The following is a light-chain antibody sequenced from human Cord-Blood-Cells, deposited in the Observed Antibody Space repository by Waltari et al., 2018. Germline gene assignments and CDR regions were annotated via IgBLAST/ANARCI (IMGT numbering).Light chain of an antibody. J-gene: IGLJ1*01. CDR3: CSYAGSYPYV. V-gene: IGLV2-11*01. CDR2: DVS. Sequence: QSALTQPRSVSGSPGQSVTISCTGTSSDVGGYNYVSWYQQHPGKATHLLIYDVSKRPAGVPDRFSGSKSGNTASLTISGLQAEDEADYYCCSYAGSYPYVFGTGTKVTVL. CDR1: SSDVGGYNY.